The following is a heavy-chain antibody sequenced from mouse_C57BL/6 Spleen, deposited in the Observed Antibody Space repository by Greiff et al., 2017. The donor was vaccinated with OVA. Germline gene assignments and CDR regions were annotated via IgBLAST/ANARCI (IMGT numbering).Heavy chain of an antibody. D-gene: IGHD1-1*01. CDR3: ARGFNYGSRLDY. CDR1: GFTFSSYA. V-gene: IGHV5-4*03. Sequence: EVKLMESGGGLVKPGGSLKLSCAASGFTFSSYAMSWVRQTPETRLEWVAIISAGGSYTYYTDNVKGRFTISRDNDKNNLYLQMSHLNSEDTAMYYCARGFNYGSRLDYWGQGTTLTVSS. CDR2: ISAGGSYT. J-gene: IGHJ2*01.